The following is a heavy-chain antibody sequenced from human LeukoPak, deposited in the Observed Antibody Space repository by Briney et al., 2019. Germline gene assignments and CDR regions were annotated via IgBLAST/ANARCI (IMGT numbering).Heavy chain of an antibody. CDR3: ARDAREAGYDILRGPVWFDP. V-gene: IGHV1-69*04. CDR2: IIPILGIA. J-gene: IGHJ5*02. Sequence: SVKVCCKASGGTFSRYAISWVRQAPGQGLEWMGRIIPILGIANYVQKFQGRVTITADKSTSTAYMELSSLRSEDTAVYYCARDAREAGYDILRGPVWFDPWGQGTLVTVSS. D-gene: IGHD3-9*01. CDR1: GGTFSRYA.